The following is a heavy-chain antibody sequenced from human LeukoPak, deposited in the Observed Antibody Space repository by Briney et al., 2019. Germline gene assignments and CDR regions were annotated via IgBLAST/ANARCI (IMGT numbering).Heavy chain of an antibody. CDR1: GFTFSSYS. D-gene: IGHD1-1*01. CDR2: ISSSSSYI. J-gene: IGHJ4*02. CDR3: AREPSGTAIDY. V-gene: IGHV3-21*01. Sequence: GSLRLSSAASGFTFSSYSMNWVRPAPGKGLEWVSSISSSSSYIYYADSVKGRFTISRDNAKNSLYLQMNSLRAEDTAVYYCAREPSGTAIDYWGQGTLVTVSS.